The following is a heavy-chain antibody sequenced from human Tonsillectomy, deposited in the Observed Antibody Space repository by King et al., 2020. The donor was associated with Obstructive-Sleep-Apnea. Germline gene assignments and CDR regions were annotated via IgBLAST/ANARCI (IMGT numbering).Heavy chain of an antibody. Sequence: VQLQESGPGLGKPSETLSLTCTVSGVPISSYYWSWIRQPPGKGLEWIGYIHYSGSTNYNPFLKSRLTISVDTSKNQFSLKPSSVTAADTAVYYCARLYYYDSSGDYFDYWGQGTLVTVSS. CDR1: GVPISSYY. CDR2: IHYSGST. D-gene: IGHD3-22*01. V-gene: IGHV4-59*08. J-gene: IGHJ4*02. CDR3: ARLYYYDSSGDYFDY.